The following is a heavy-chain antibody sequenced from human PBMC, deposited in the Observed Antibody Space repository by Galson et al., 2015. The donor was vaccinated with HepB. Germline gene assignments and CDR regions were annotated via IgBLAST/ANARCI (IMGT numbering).Heavy chain of an antibody. CDR2: IYYSGST. J-gene: IGHJ3*02. D-gene: IGHD3-10*01. Sequence: SETLSLTCTVSGGSISSYYWSWIRQPPGKGLEWIGYIYYSGSTNYNPSLKSRVTISVDTSKNQFSLKLSSVTAADTAVYYCASRQGGAWFGENDAFDIWGQGTMVTVSS. CDR1: GGSISSYY. CDR3: ASRQGGAWFGENDAFDI. V-gene: IGHV4-59*08.